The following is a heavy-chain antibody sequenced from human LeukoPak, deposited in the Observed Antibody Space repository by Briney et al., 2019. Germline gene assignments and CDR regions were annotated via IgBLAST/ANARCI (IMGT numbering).Heavy chain of an antibody. D-gene: IGHD2-15*01. CDR3: AVGYCSGGSCYEVDP. CDR1: GYTFTGYY. J-gene: IGHJ5*02. CDR2: INPNSGGT. V-gene: IGHV1-2*02. Sequence: AASVKVSCKASGYTFTGYYMHWVRQAPGQGLEWMGWINPNSGGTNYAQKFQGRVTMTRDTPISTAYMELSRLRSDDTAVYYCAVGYCSGGSCYEVDPWGQGTLVTVSS.